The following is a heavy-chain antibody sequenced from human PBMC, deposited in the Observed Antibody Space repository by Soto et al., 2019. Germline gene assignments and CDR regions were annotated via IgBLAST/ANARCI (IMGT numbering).Heavy chain of an antibody. Sequence: QVQLQESGPGLVKPSETLSLTCTVSGVSINSYYWSWIRQPPGKGLEWIGYIYYSGNTNYNPSLKSRVTISIDASKNQFSLELSSVTAADSAVYFCARGIGQQLPPLDWGQGTLVTVSS. V-gene: IGHV4-59*01. J-gene: IGHJ4*02. D-gene: IGHD6-13*01. CDR1: GVSINSYY. CDR2: IYYSGNT. CDR3: ARGIGQQLPPLD.